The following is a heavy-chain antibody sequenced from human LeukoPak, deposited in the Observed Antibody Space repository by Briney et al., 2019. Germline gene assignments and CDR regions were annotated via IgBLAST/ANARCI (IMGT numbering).Heavy chain of an antibody. CDR1: GYTFTDYY. CDR2: INPNSGGR. V-gene: IGHV1-2*02. J-gene: IGHJ4*02. Sequence: ASVKVSCKASGYTFTDYYMHWVRQAPGQGLEWMGWINPNSGGRNYAQTFQGRVAMTRDTSISTAYMELSRLRSDDTAVYCCAVTTVTTDDYWGQGTLVTVSS. CDR3: AVTTVTTDDY. D-gene: IGHD4-17*01.